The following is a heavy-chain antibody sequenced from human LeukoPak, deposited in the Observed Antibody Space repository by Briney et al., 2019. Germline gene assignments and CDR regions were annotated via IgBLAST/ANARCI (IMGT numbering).Heavy chain of an antibody. CDR2: ISAYNGNT. J-gene: IGHJ5*02. CDR3: ARDRERHCNSSGT. V-gene: IGHV1-18*01. CDR1: GYTFTSYG. D-gene: IGHD2/OR15-2a*01. Sequence: ASVKGSCKASGYTFTSYGISWVRQAPGQGLEWMGWISAYNGNTNYAQKLQGRVTMTTDTSTSTAYMELRSLRSDDTAVYYCARDRERHCNSSGTWGQGCLSSVSS.